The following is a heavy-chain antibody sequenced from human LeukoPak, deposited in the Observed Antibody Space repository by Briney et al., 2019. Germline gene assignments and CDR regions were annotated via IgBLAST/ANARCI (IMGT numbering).Heavy chain of an antibody. J-gene: IGHJ4*02. D-gene: IGHD6-19*01. V-gene: IGHV3-30*18. Sequence: PGGSLRLSCAASGFTFSSYGMHWVRQAPGKGLEWVAVISYDGSNKYYADSVKGRFTISRDNSKNTLYLQMNSLRAEDTAVYYCAKDLYGSSGWYDPSFYYWGQGTLVTVSS. CDR1: GFTFSSYG. CDR3: AKDLYGSSGWYDPSFYY. CDR2: ISYDGSNK.